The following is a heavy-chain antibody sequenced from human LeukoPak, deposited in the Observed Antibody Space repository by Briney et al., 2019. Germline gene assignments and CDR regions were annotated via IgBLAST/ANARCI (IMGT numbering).Heavy chain of an antibody. CDR1: GFTFSDYY. V-gene: IGHV3-11*01. CDR3: ARVLDTAMVWAYFDY. Sequence: GGPLRLSCAASGFTFSDYYMSWIRQAPGKGLEWVSYISSSGSTIYYADSVKGRFTISRDNAKNSLYLQMNSLRAEDTAVYYCARVLDTAMVWAYFDYWGQGTLVTVSS. J-gene: IGHJ4*02. D-gene: IGHD5-18*01. CDR2: ISSSGSTI.